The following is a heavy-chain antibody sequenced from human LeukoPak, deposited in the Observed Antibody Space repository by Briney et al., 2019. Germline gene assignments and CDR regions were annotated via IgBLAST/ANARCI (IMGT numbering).Heavy chain of an antibody. Sequence: AGSLRLSCAVSGFTFSNYAMSWGRQAPPKRLVWVFAITDHGSSIYYEDSIKSRFTISRDNSKNTLYLQINSLRAEDTAVYYCAKWGDYDVLTGYYVSDYWGQGTLVTVSS. CDR3: AKWGDYDVLTGYYVSDY. V-gene: IGHV3-23*01. J-gene: IGHJ4*02. CDR2: ITDHGSSI. D-gene: IGHD3-9*01. CDR1: GFTFSNYA.